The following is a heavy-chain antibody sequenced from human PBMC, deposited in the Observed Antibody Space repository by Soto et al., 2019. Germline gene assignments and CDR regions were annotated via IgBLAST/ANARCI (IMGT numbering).Heavy chain of an antibody. D-gene: IGHD6-13*01. CDR2: IFHSGST. J-gene: IGHJ5*02. CDR3: ARGGIAGHGFDP. V-gene: IGHV4-31*03. CDR1: GGSISSSSYY. Sequence: PSETLSLTCTVSGGSISSSSYYWGWIRQHPGKGLEWIGYIFHSGSTLYNPSLKSRVTLSADTSKNQLSLNLRSVTVADTAVYYCARGGIAGHGFDPWGQGTLVTVSS.